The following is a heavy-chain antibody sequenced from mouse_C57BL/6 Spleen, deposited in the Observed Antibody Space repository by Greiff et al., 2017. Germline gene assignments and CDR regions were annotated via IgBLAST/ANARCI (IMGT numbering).Heavy chain of an antibody. CDR1: GYTFTSYW. CDR2: IDPSDSYT. V-gene: IGHV1-50*01. J-gene: IGHJ3*01. Sequence: QVQLQQPGAELVKPGASVKLSCKASGYTFTSYWMQWVKQRPGQGLEWIGEIDPSDSYTNYNQKFKGKATLTVDTASSTAYMQLSSLTSEDSAVYYCAIYYYGSSSFAYWGQGTLVTVSA. D-gene: IGHD1-1*01. CDR3: AIYYYGSSSFAY.